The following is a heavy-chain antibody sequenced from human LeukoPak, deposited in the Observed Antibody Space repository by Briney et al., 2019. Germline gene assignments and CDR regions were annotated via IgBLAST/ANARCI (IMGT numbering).Heavy chain of an antibody. J-gene: IGHJ5*02. Sequence: GGSLRLSCAASGFTFSSYAMHWVRQAPGKGLEWVAVISYDGSNKYYADSVKGRFTISRDNSKNTLYLQMNSLRAEDTAVYYCARAGYCSGGSCRNWFDPWGQGTLVTVSS. D-gene: IGHD2-15*01. V-gene: IGHV3-30-3*01. CDR1: GFTFSSYA. CDR3: ARAGYCSGGSCRNWFDP. CDR2: ISYDGSNK.